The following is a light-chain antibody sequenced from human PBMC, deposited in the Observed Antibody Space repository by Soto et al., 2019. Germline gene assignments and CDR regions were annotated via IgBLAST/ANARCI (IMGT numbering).Light chain of an antibody. J-gene: IGLJ3*02. CDR2: DTT. Sequence: QTVVTQEPSLTVSPGGTVTLTCGSSTGAVTNGHYPYWFQQKPGQAPRTLIYDTTNRHSWTPARFSGSLLGGKAALTLSGAQPEDEAEYYCLLSHRGGPLFGGGTKLTVL. CDR1: TGAVTNGHY. V-gene: IGLV7-46*01. CDR3: LLSHRGGPL.